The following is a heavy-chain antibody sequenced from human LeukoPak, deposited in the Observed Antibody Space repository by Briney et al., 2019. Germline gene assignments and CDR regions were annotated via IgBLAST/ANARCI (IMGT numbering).Heavy chain of an antibody. Sequence: GGSLRLSCSVSGSTFSTYVMHWVRQAPGKGLEYVSAISSNGVNTYYADSVKGRFTISRDNSKNTLYLQMSSLRADDTAVYYCVRGTGYWGQGTLVTVSS. CDR3: VRGTGY. J-gene: IGHJ4*02. CDR1: GSTFSTYV. CDR2: ISSNGVNT. V-gene: IGHV3-64D*06.